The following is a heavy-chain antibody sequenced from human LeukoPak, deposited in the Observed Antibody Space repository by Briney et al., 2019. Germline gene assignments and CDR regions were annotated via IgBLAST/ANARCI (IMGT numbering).Heavy chain of an antibody. CDR2: IKQDGSEK. V-gene: IGHV3-7*01. CDR1: GSTFSSYW. J-gene: IGHJ4*02. Sequence: GGSLRLSCAASGSTFSSYWMSWVRQAPGKGLEWVANIKQDGSEKYYVDSVKGRFTISRGNAKNSLYLQMNSLRAEDTAVYYCARVGTMIVVGRFDYWGQGTLVTVSS. D-gene: IGHD3-22*01. CDR3: ARVGTMIVVGRFDY.